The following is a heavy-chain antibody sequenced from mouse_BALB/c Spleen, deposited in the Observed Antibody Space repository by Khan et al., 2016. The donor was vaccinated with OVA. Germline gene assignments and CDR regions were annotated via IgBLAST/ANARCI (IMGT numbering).Heavy chain of an antibody. CDR2: IDPANGNS. J-gene: IGHJ4*01. Sequence: VQLQQSGAELVKPGASVKLSCTVSGFNIKDTYIHWVKQRPEQGLEWIGRIDPANGNSKYDPRFQGQATLTADTSSNTVYLQLSSLTSEDAAVYYCTRPSYYYDAMDYWGQGTSVTVSS. D-gene: IGHD1-1*01. CDR3: TRPSYYYDAMDY. V-gene: IGHV14-3*02. CDR1: GFNIKDTY.